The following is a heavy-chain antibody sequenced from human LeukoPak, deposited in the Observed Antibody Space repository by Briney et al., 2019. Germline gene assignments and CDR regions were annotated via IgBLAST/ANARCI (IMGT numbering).Heavy chain of an antibody. Sequence: SETLSLTCAVYGGSFSGYYWSWIRQPPGKGLEWIGRIYTSGSTNYNPSLKSRVTISVDTSKNQFSLKLTSVTAADTATYYCARETSLAGFASGLGFNYWGQGILVTVSS. CDR2: IYTSGST. D-gene: IGHD6-19*01. CDR3: ARETSLAGFASGLGFNY. J-gene: IGHJ4*02. CDR1: GGSFSGYY. V-gene: IGHV4-4*07.